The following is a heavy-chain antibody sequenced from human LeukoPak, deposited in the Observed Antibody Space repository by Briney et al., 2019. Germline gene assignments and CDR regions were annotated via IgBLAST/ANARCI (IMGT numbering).Heavy chain of an antibody. J-gene: IGHJ4*02. CDR2: IYHTGNT. V-gene: IGHV4-30-2*01. D-gene: IGHD4-23*01. Sequence: PSQTLSLTCTVSGASISSGGYFWSWIRQPPGKGLEWIGYIYHTGNTYYNPSLKSRVTMSVDKSKNQFSLSLASVTVADTAVYYCARERPLDTVVSQDFWGQGTLVIVSS. CDR3: ARERPLDTVVSQDF. CDR1: GASISSGGYF.